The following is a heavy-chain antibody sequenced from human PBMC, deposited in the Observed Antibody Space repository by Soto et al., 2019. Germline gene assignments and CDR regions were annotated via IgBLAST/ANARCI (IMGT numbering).Heavy chain of an antibody. Sequence: ASVKVSCKASGGTFSSYAISWVRQAPGQGLEWMGGIIPIFGTANYAQKFQGRVTITADESTSTAYMELSSLRSEDTAVYYCARVEVVMPLYVTEQNYHYYAMDVWGQGTTVTGSS. CDR1: GGTFSSYA. CDR2: IIPIFGTA. D-gene: IGHD2-2*01. CDR3: ARVEVVMPLYVTEQNYHYYAMDV. V-gene: IGHV1-69*13. J-gene: IGHJ6*02.